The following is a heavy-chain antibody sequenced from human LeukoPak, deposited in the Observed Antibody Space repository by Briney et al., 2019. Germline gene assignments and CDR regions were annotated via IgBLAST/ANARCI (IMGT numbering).Heavy chain of an antibody. CDR3: ARDGDLLWFGELSSSNWFDP. J-gene: IGHJ5*02. V-gene: IGHV1-3*01. Sequence: ASVKVSCKASGYTFTSYAMHWVRQAPGQRLEWMGWINARNGNTKYSQKFQGRVTITRDTSASTAYMELSSLRSEDTAVYYCARDGDLLWFGELSSSNWFDPWGQGTLVTVSS. CDR1: GYTFTSYA. D-gene: IGHD3-10*01. CDR2: INARNGNT.